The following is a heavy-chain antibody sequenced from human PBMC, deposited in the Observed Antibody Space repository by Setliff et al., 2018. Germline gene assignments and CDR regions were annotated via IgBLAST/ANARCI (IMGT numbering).Heavy chain of an antibody. D-gene: IGHD3-16*01. CDR3: ARELRSPYWHLDS. CDR1: GGTLRTYA. CDR2: ILPLFGSA. J-gene: IGHJ5*01. V-gene: IGHV1-69*13. Sequence: SVKVSCKASGGTLRTYAFNWVRQAPGQGLEWVGGILPLFGSATYARKFQGRVTITADESTSTGYMELRGLRSDDTAVYYCARELRSPYWHLDSWGQGTQVTVSS.